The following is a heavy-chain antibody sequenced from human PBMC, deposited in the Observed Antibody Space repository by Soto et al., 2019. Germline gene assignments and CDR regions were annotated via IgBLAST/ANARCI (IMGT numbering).Heavy chain of an antibody. CDR1: GLTFSSYA. CDR3: ANAGSSSPHWFDP. Sequence: PGGSLRLSCAASGLTFSSYAMSWVRQAPGKGLEWVSAISGSGGSTYYADSVKGRFTISRDNSKNTLYLQMNSLRAEDTAVYYCANAGSSSPHWFDPWGQGTLVTVSS. J-gene: IGHJ5*02. V-gene: IGHV3-23*01. D-gene: IGHD6-6*01. CDR2: ISGSGGST.